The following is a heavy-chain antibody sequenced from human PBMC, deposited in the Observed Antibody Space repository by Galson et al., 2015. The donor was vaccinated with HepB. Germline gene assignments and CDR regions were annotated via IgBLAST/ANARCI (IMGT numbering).Heavy chain of an antibody. Sequence: ASGGTFSNYGISWVRQAPGQGLEWMGGIIPIFGTAHYAQKFQGRVTITADESTGTAYMELSSLRSEDSAMYYCARRQGTGRFTDYYYYYMDVWDKGPRSPSP. CDR3: ARRQGTGRFTDYYYYYMDV. V-gene: IGHV1-69*01. CDR2: IIPIFGTA. D-gene: IGHD1/OR15-1a*01. J-gene: IGHJ6*03. CDR1: GGTFSNYG.